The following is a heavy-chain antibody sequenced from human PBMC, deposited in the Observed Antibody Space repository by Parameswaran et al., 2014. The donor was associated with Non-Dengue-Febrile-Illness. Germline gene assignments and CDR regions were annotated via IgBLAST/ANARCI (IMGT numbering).Heavy chain of an antibody. Sequence: VRQMPGKGLEWVANIKQDGSEKYYVDSVKGRFTISRDNAKNSLYLQMNSLRAEDTAVYYCARTPGYCTNGVCRRYYYGMDVWGQGTTVTVSS. D-gene: IGHD2-8*01. V-gene: IGHV3-7*05. CDR2: IKQDGSEK. J-gene: IGHJ6*02. CDR3: ARTPGYCTNGVCRRYYYGMDV.